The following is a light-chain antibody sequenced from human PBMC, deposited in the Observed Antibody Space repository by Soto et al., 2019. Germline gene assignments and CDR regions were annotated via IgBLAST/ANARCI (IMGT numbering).Light chain of an antibody. Sequence: DFQMTQFPSTLSASVGDRVTITCRASQSISSWLAWYQQKPGKAPKLLIYKASTLETGVPSRFSGSGSGTEFTLTISSLQPDDFATYYCQQYNTFLITFGGGTKV. CDR2: KAS. CDR1: QSISSW. J-gene: IGKJ4*01. CDR3: QQYNTFLIT. V-gene: IGKV1-5*03.